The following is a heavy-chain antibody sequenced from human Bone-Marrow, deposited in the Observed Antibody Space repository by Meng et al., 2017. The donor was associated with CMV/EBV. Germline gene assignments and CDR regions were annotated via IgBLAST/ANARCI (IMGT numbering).Heavy chain of an antibody. J-gene: IGHJ5*02. Sequence: GGSLRLSCAASGFTFNTYWMSWVRQAPGKGLEWVANIKQDGSEHYYVDSVKGRFTISRDNAKNSLSLQMISLRAEDTAVYYCARGGPHRNQNWFDPWGQGTLVPVSS. CDR1: GFTFNTYW. V-gene: IGHV3-7*01. D-gene: IGHD1-14*01. CDR2: IKQDGSEH. CDR3: ARGGPHRNQNWFDP.